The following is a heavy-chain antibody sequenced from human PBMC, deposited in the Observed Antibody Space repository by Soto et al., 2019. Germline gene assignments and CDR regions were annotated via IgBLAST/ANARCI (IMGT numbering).Heavy chain of an antibody. Sequence: ASVKVSCKASGYTFTSYYMHWVRQAPGQGLEWMGIINPSGGSTSYAQKFQGRVTMTRDTSTSTVYMELSSLRSEDTAVYYCARSCSSTSCFMVNDYWGQGTLVTVSS. J-gene: IGHJ4*02. CDR2: INPSGGST. CDR3: ARSCSSTSCFMVNDY. D-gene: IGHD2-2*01. V-gene: IGHV1-46*03. CDR1: GYTFTSYY.